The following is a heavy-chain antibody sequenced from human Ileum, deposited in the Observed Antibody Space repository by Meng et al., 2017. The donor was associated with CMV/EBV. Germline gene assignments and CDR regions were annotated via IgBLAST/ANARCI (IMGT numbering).Heavy chain of an antibody. Sequence: GGSLRLSCAASGFTFSEYTMMWVRQSPGKGPEWVSAISRSSTFIYYADSVKGRFTISRDNAKNTLFLQMNSLRVEDTAIYYCAKSHGLAAPRTQLDSWGQGTLVTVSS. J-gene: IGHJ4*02. V-gene: IGHV3-21*01. CDR3: AKSHGLAAPRTQLDS. CDR1: GFTFSEYT. CDR2: ISRSSTFI. D-gene: IGHD2-2*01.